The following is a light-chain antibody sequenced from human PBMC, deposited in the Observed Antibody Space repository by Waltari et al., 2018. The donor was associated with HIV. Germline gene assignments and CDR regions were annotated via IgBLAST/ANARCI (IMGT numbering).Light chain of an antibody. J-gene: IGLJ2*01. Sequence: QSVLTQPPSASGTPGQRVTLSCSGSSYHIGTNLVSWYQHPPPTAPKLLIYNNNQRPSGVPDRFSGSKSGTSASLAISGLQSEDEADYYCATWDVSLNGYVLFGGGTKVTVL. V-gene: IGLV1-44*01. CDR2: NNN. CDR3: ATWDVSLNGYVL. CDR1: SYHIGTNL.